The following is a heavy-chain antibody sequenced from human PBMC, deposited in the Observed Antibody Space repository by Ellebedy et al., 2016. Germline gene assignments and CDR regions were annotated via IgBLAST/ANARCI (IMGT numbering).Heavy chain of an antibody. J-gene: IGHJ3*02. D-gene: IGHD6-13*01. Sequence: SETLSLXXTVSGGSISSSSYYWSWIRQPAGKGLEWIGRIYTSGSTNYNPSLKSRVTMSVDTSKNQFSLKLSSVTAADTAVYYCAREVMDSSWVDDAFDIWGQGTMVTVSS. V-gene: IGHV4-61*02. CDR1: GGSISSSSYY. CDR3: AREVMDSSWVDDAFDI. CDR2: IYTSGST.